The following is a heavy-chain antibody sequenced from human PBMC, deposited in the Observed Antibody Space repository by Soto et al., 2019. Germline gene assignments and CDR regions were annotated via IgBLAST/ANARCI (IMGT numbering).Heavy chain of an antibody. Sequence: ASVKVSCKASGYTFTGYYMHWVRQAPGQGLEWMGWINPNSGGTNYAQKFQGRVTMTRDTSISTAYMELSRLRSDDTAVYYCARDEGRSSVWFDPWGQGTMVTVYS. CDR3: ARDEGRSSVWFDP. J-gene: IGHJ5*02. CDR1: GYTFTGYY. D-gene: IGHD6-19*01. CDR2: INPNSGGT. V-gene: IGHV1-2*02.